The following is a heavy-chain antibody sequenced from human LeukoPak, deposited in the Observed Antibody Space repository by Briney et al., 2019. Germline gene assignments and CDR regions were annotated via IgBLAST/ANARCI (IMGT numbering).Heavy chain of an antibody. D-gene: IGHD4-17*01. V-gene: IGHV4-34*01. CDR2: INHSGST. J-gene: IGHJ5*02. Sequence: SETLSLTCAVYGGSFSGYYWSWIRQPPGKGLEWIGEINHSGSTNYNPSLKSRVTISVDTSKNQFSLKLSSVTAADTAVYYCARDPTQPYNWFDPWGQGTLVTVSS. CDR1: GGSFSGYY. CDR3: ARDPTQPYNWFDP.